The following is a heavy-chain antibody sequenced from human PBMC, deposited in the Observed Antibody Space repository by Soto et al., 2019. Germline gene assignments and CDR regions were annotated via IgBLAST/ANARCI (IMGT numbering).Heavy chain of an antibody. V-gene: IGHV3-23*01. CDR1: GFPFSIFA. CDR2: ISGSGGST. J-gene: IGHJ4*02. D-gene: IGHD7-27*01. Sequence: PGGSLRLSCAASGFPFSIFAMSWVRQSPGKGLGWVSTISGSGGSTYYADAVKGRFTISRDNSMDTLFLQMKSLRVEDTAIYYCAKEVSLGSTVDLGYWGQGTLVTVSS. CDR3: AKEVSLGSTVDLGY.